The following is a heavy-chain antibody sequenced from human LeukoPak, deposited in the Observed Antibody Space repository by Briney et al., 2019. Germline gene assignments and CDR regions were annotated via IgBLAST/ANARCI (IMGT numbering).Heavy chain of an antibody. CDR3: AKERDGYRLFDY. D-gene: IGHD5-24*01. V-gene: IGHV3-23*01. CDR1: GFTFGSYA. CDR2: ITGSGGST. J-gene: IGHJ4*02. Sequence: GGSLRLSCAASGFTFGSYAMSWVRQTPGKGLEWVSTITGSGGSTYYADSVKGRFTISRDNSKNTLYLQMNSLRAEDTAVYYCAKERDGYRLFDYWGQGTLVTVSS.